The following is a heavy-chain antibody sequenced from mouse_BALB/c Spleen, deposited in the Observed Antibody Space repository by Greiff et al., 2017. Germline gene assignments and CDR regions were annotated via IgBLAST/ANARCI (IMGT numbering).Heavy chain of an antibody. CDR2: ILPGSGST. CDR1: GYTFSSYW. V-gene: IGHV1-9*01. CDR3: ARELGLRGGAMDY. Sequence: VQLQQSGAELMKPGASVKISCKATGYTFSSYWIEWVKQRPGHGLEWIGEILPGSGSTNYNEKFKGKATFTADTSSNTAYMQLSSLTSEDSAVYYCARELGLRGGAMDYWGQGTSVTVSS. D-gene: IGHD3-1*01. J-gene: IGHJ4*01.